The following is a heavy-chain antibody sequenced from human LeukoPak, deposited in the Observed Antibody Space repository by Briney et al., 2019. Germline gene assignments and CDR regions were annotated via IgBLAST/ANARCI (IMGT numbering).Heavy chain of an antibody. CDR3: ANVYYDSSGYYSRPPHAFDI. Sequence: GGSLRLSCLVSGFTFSSYAMSWVRQAPGKGLEWVSAISGSGGSTYYADSVKGRFTISRDNSKNTLYLQMNSLRAEDTAVYYCANVYYDSSGYYSRPPHAFDIWGQGTMVTVSS. J-gene: IGHJ3*02. D-gene: IGHD3-22*01. CDR2: ISGSGGST. CDR1: GFTFSSYA. V-gene: IGHV3-23*01.